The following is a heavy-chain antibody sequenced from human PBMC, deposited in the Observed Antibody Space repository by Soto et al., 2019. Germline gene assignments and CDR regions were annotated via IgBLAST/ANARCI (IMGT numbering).Heavy chain of an antibody. CDR3: ARGGAARHLDS. Sequence: ASVKVSCKTSGYTFTNFALSWVRQAPGQGLEWIGFVSANNGFTHFAQKFQGRVSVKTDTSTSTVYLDLRSLSSDDTAVYYCARGGAARHLDSWGQGTPVTVSS. J-gene: IGHJ5*01. V-gene: IGHV1-18*01. D-gene: IGHD6-6*01. CDR2: VSANNGFT. CDR1: GYTFTNFA.